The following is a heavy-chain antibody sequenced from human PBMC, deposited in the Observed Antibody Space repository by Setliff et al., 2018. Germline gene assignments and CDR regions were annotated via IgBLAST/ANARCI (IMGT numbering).Heavy chain of an antibody. J-gene: IGHJ6*02. Sequence: PSETLSLTCAVYGGSFSGYYWSWIRQPPGKGLGWIGEINHSGSTNYNPSLKSRVTISVDTSKNQFSLKLSSVTAADTAVYYCARERGLGYCSSTGCRYYYYGMDVWGQGTTVTVLL. CDR2: INHSGST. CDR3: ARERGLGYCSSTGCRYYYYGMDV. D-gene: IGHD2-2*01. V-gene: IGHV4-34*01. CDR1: GGSFSGYY.